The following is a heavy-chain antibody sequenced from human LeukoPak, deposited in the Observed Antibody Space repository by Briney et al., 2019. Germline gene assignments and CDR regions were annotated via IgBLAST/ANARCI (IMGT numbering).Heavy chain of an antibody. CDR2: IFSRGTT. V-gene: IGHV4-4*09. Sequence: PSQTLSLTCTVSGGSISSDYWCWLRQPPGKGPEWIGNIFSRGTTNYNPSLKRRVTISRDTSKNQFSLRLSSVTAADTAVYYCARGLRDGYNFYWYFDLWGRGTLVTVSS. CDR1: GGSISSDY. J-gene: IGHJ2*01. CDR3: ARGLRDGYNFYWYFDL. D-gene: IGHD5-24*01.